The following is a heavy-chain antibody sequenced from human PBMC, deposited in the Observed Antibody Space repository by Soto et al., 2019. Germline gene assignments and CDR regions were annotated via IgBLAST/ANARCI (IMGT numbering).Heavy chain of an antibody. V-gene: IGHV1-8*01. Sequence: ASVKVSCKASGYSFTNNDVSWVRHATGQGLEWMGWMNPGSGDTGYAQKFQGRVTMTRDISIDTAYLELSSLRSDDTAIYYCARMATFGSLNWFDPWGQGTLVTVSS. CDR3: ARMATFGSLNWFDP. D-gene: IGHD3-16*01. CDR2: MNPGSGDT. J-gene: IGHJ5*02. CDR1: GYSFTNND.